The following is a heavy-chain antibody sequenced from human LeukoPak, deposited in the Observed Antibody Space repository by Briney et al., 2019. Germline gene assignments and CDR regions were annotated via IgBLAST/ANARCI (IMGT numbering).Heavy chain of an antibody. CDR2: IYYSGST. V-gene: IGHV4-59*11. D-gene: IGHD2-2*01. J-gene: IGHJ4*02. Sequence: SETLSLTCTVSGGSISSHYWSWIRQPPGKGLEWIGYIYYSGSTNYNPSLKSRVTISVDTSKNQFSLELSSVTAADTAVYYCARVLGYLDYWGQGTLVTVSS. CDR1: GGSISSHY. CDR3: ARVLGYLDY.